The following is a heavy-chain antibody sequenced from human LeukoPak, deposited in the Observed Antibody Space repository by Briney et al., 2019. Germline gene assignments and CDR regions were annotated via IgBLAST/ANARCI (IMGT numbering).Heavy chain of an antibody. D-gene: IGHD2-2*01. V-gene: IGHV6-1*01. Sequence: SQTLSLTCAISGDSVSSSSVTWNWIRQSPSRGLEWLGRTYYRSTWYNDYAVSVRGRITVNPDTSKNQFSLHLDSVTPEDTAVYYCARRLTQYDCFDPWGQGILVTVSS. CDR2: TYYRSTWYN. CDR3: ARRLTQYDCFDP. J-gene: IGHJ5*02. CDR1: GDSVSSSSVT.